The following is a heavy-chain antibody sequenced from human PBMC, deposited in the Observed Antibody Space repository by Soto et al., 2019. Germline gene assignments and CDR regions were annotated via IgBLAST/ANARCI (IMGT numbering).Heavy chain of an antibody. CDR1: GFTFSSYS. Sequence: EVQLVESGGGLVQPGGSLRLSCAASGFTFSSYSMNWVRQAPGKGLEWVSYISSSSSTIYYADSVKGRFTISRDNAKNSLYLQMNSLRDEDTAVYYCARALARGYSGYDYRGVFDYWGQGTLVTVSS. J-gene: IGHJ4*02. D-gene: IGHD5-12*01. CDR3: ARALARGYSGYDYRGVFDY. V-gene: IGHV3-48*02. CDR2: ISSSSSTI.